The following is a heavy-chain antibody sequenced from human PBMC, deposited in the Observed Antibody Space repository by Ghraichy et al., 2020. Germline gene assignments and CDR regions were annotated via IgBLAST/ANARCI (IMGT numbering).Heavy chain of an antibody. CDR2: IWSDGSNK. CDR1: GFTFSSYG. CDR3: ARDKGPYYFDH. Sequence: SLNISCAASGFTFSSYGMHWVRQAPGKGLEWVAVIWSDGSNKYYADSVKGRFTISRDNSKNTLYLQMNSLRAEDTAVFYCARDKGPYYFDHWGQGTLVTVSS. J-gene: IGHJ4*02. V-gene: IGHV3-33*01.